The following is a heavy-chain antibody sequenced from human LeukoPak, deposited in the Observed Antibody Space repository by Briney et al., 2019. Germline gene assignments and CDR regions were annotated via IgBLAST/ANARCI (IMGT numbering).Heavy chain of an antibody. D-gene: IGHD5-12*01. CDR2: ISGSGGST. CDR3: AKDHIVATIPALFDN. Sequence: PGGSLRLSCAASGFTFYNYAMSWVRQAPGKGLEWVSGISGSGGSTYYADSVKGRFTISRDNSKNTLYLQMTSLGADDTAVYFCAKDHIVATIPALFDNWGQGTLVTVSS. J-gene: IGHJ4*02. V-gene: IGHV3-23*01. CDR1: GFTFYNYA.